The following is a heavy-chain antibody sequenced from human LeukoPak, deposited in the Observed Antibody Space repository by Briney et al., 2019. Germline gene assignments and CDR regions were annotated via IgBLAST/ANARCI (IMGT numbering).Heavy chain of an antibody. CDR1: GFTVSGDF. V-gene: IGHV3-53*05. J-gene: IGHJ4*02. Sequence: GGSLRLSCAVSGFTVSGDFMSWVRQAPGKGLEWVSVIYSGGSTYYADSVKGRFTISRDNAKNSLYLQMNSLRAEDTALYYCAKDSRYYYGSGSSQFDYWGQGTLVTVSS. CDR3: AKDSRYYYGSGSSQFDY. D-gene: IGHD3-10*01. CDR2: IYSGGST.